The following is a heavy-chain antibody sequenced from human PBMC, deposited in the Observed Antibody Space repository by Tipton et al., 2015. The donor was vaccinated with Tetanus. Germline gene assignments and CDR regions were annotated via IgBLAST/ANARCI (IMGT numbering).Heavy chain of an antibody. CDR2: IYYNGNI. CDR3: ARGNGEGSGWYTY. V-gene: IGHV4-30-4*01. CDR1: GGSINRGDYY. J-gene: IGHJ4*02. D-gene: IGHD6-19*01. Sequence: TLSLTCTVSGGSINRGDYYWTWIRQSPGKGLEWIGYIYYNGNIYYNPSLESRVIISGDTSKNQFSLKLTSVSAADTAVYYCARGNGEGSGWYTYWGQGTQVTVAS.